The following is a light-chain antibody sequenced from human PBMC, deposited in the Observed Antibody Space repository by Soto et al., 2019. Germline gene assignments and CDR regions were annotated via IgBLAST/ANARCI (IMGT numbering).Light chain of an antibody. CDR2: KAS. CDR3: QHYNSYSEA. CDR1: HSISSW. V-gene: IGKV1-5*03. Sequence: DIQMTQSTSTLSGSVGETVAITCRASHSISSWLAWYQQKPGKAPKLLIYKASTLKSGVPSRFSGSGSGTEFTLTISSLQPDDFATYYCQHYNSYSEAFGQGTKVDI. J-gene: IGKJ1*01.